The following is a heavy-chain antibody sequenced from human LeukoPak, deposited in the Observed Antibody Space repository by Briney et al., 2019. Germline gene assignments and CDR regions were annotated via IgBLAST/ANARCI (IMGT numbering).Heavy chain of an antibody. V-gene: IGHV4-59*01. CDR1: GGSISNSY. CDR2: IYYTGTT. Sequence: SETLSLTCTVSGGSISNSYWSWIRQPPGKALEWIGYIYYTGTTKYNPSLKSRATISLDTSKNQFSLKLTSVTAADTALFFCARGYDIDVWGQGTTVTVSS. J-gene: IGHJ6*02. CDR3: ARGYDIDV.